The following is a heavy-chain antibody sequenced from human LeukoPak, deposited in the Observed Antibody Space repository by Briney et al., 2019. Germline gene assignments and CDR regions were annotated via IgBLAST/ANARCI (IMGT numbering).Heavy chain of an antibody. CDR3: TRDYRYYDGSGYYPDY. V-gene: IGHV3-49*04. Sequence: GGSLRLSCTASGFIFGDYAMSWVRQAPGKGLEWVGFIRGKTYGGTTDYAASVKGRFTISRDDSKSIAYLQMNGLKTEDTGVYYCTRDYRYYDGSGYYPDYWGQGTLVTVSS. CDR1: GFIFGDYA. D-gene: IGHD3-22*01. CDR2: IRGKTYGGTT. J-gene: IGHJ4*02.